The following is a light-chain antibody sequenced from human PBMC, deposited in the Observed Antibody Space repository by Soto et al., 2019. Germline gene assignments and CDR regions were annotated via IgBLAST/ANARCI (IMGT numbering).Light chain of an antibody. CDR1: QSISSY. CDR2: AAS. V-gene: IGKV1-39*01. J-gene: IGKJ4*01. CDR3: QQLSTYPST. Sequence: DIQMTQSPSSLSASVGDRVTITCRASQSISSYLNWYQQKPGKAPKLLIYAASTLQSGVPSRFSGSGSGTDFTLTISRLQAEDFATYYCQQLSTYPSTFGGGTKVDIK.